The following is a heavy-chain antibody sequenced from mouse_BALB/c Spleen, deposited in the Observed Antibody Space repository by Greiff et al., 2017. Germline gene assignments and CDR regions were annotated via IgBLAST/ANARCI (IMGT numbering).Heavy chain of an antibody. Sequence: VQGVESGAELVRPGSSVKISCKASGYAFSSYWMNWVKQRPGQGLEWIGQIYPGDGDTNYNGKFKGKATLTADKSSSTAYMQLSSLTSEDSAVYFCARDYGSSSWYFDVWGAGTTVTVSS. CDR1: GYAFSSYW. D-gene: IGHD1-1*01. V-gene: IGHV1-80*01. CDR3: ARDYGSSSWYFDV. CDR2: IYPGDGDT. J-gene: IGHJ1*01.